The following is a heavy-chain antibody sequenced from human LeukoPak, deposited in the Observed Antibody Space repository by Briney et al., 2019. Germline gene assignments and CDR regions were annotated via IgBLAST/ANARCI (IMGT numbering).Heavy chain of an antibody. V-gene: IGHV3-21*01. Sequence: GGSLRLSCAASGFTFSSYSMNWVRQAPGKGLEWVSSISSSSSYIYYADSVKGRFTISRDNAKNSLYLQMNSLRAEDTAVYYCARDYRRYSSGWYSGDAFDIWGQGTMVTVSS. J-gene: IGHJ3*02. D-gene: IGHD6-19*01. CDR1: GFTFSSYS. CDR3: ARDYRRYSSGWYSGDAFDI. CDR2: ISSSSSYI.